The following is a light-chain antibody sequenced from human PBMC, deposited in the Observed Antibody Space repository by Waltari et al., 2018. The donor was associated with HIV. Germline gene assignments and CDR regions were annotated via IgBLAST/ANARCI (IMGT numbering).Light chain of an antibody. CDR1: QSVRSTS. Sequence: EIVMTHSPGTLSLSPGERPTLSCRASQSVRSTSLAWYQQKPGQAPRLLIYGASSRATGIPDRFSGSGAGTDFTLTISRLEPEDFVVYYCQQYGSSPQTFGQGTKLEIK. V-gene: IGKV3-20*01. CDR2: GAS. CDR3: QQYGSSPQT. J-gene: IGKJ2*01.